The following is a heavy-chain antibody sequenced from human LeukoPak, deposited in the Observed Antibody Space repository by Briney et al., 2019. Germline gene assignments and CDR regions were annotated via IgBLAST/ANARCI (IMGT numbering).Heavy chain of an antibody. CDR3: AREWPLRHEGGYFDY. V-gene: IGHV3-33*01. Sequence: GRSLRLSCAASGFTFSSYGMHWVRQAPGKGLEWVATIWYDGSNEDYGDSVKGRFTTSRDNSKNMLYLEMNSLRAEDTAVYYCAREWPLRHEGGYFDYWGQGTLVTVSS. J-gene: IGHJ4*02. D-gene: IGHD5-12*01. CDR2: IWYDGSNE. CDR1: GFTFSSYG.